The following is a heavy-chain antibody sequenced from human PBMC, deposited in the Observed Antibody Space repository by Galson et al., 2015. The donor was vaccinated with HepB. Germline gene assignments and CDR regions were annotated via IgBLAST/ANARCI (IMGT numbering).Heavy chain of an antibody. CDR1: GFTFSTYA. V-gene: IGHV3-23*01. CDR3: AKEPPYCGGDCYSVSDV. D-gene: IGHD2-21*02. Sequence: SLRLSCAASGFTFSTYAITWVRQAPGKGLEWVSVISGSGATTFYADSVKGRFIIYRDNSKNTVYLQMNSLRADDTAIYYCAKEPPYCGGDCYSVSDVWGQGTLVTVSS. CDR2: ISGSGATT. J-gene: IGHJ4*02.